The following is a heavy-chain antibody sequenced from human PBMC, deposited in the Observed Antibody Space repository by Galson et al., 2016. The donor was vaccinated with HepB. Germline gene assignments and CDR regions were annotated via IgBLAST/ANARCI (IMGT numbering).Heavy chain of an antibody. Sequence: SVKVSCKASGYAFTTYAIHWVRQAPGQRLEWMGCINAANGNTKYSQKFQGRLTITRDTSATTAYIELGSLGSEDTAVYYCARSLGIYVPRGGLDVWGQGTTVTVSS. CDR1: GYAFTTYA. J-gene: IGHJ6*02. D-gene: IGHD5-12*01. V-gene: IGHV1-3*01. CDR2: INAANGNT. CDR3: ARSLGIYVPRGGLDV.